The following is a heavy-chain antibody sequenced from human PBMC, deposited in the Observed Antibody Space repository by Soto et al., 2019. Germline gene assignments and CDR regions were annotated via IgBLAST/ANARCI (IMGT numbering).Heavy chain of an antibody. D-gene: IGHD5-18*01. CDR3: ARDRGGYSYGYQSYYYGTDV. CDR2: IYYSGST. Sequence: SETLSLTCTVSGGSISSYYWSWIRQPPGKGLEWMWYIYYSGSTNYNPSLKSRVTISVDTSKNQFSLKLSSVTAADTAVYYCARDRGGYSYGYQSYYYGTDVWGQGTTVTVSS. V-gene: IGHV4-59*01. CDR1: GGSISSYY. J-gene: IGHJ6*02.